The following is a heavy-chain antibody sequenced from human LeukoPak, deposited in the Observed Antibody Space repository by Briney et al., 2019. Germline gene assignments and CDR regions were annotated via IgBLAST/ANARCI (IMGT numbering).Heavy chain of an antibody. CDR1: GGSISSNNW. CDR2: IYHDGST. V-gene: IGHV4-4*02. D-gene: IGHD5-18*01. CDR3: ARDRGGYTYSHDH. Sequence: PSETLSLTCAVSGGSISSNNWWIWVRQSPEKGLEWIGEIYHDGSTNYNPSLKSRVTISMDKSKNQLSLKLNFVTAADTAVYYCARDRGGYTYSHDHWGQGTLVTVSS. J-gene: IGHJ5*02.